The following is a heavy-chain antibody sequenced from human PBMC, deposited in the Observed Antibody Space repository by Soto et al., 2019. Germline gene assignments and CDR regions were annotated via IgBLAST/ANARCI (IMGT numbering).Heavy chain of an antibody. CDR2: ISSSSSTI. J-gene: IGHJ5*02. V-gene: IGHV3-48*01. CDR3: ARHPERIAEIGWFEP. Sequence: EVQLVESGGGLVQPGGSLRLSCAASGFTFSSYSMNWVRQAPGKGLEWVSYISSSSSTIYYADSVKGRFTISRDNAKNSLYPQMNSLTAEDTAVYYCARHPERIAEIGWFEPWGQGTLVTVSS. D-gene: IGHD6-13*01. CDR1: GFTFSSYS.